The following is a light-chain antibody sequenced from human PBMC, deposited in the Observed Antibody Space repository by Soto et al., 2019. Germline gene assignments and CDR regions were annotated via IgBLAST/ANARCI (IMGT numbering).Light chain of an antibody. J-gene: IGKJ2*01. CDR2: DAS. CDR3: QQRSIWPFMYT. Sequence: EIVLTQSPATLSLSPGARATLSCRASQSVSSSLAWYQQKPGQAPRLLIYDASNRATGIPARFSGSGSGTDFTLTISSLEPEDFVVYYCQQRSIWPFMYTCGQETKLEIK. V-gene: IGKV3-11*01. CDR1: QSVSSS.